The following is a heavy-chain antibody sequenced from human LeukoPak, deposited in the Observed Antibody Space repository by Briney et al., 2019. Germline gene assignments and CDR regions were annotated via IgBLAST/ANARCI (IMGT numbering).Heavy chain of an antibody. J-gene: IGHJ4*02. CDR2: ISFSGNSI. V-gene: IGHV3-48*03. CDR3: AREETANGDLDYLDF. CDR1: GFTFSSYE. Sequence: GGSLRLSCAASGFTFSSYEMNWVRQAPGKGLEWVSFISFSGNSIYYADSVKGRFTISRDNTKNSLYLQMNSLRAEDTAVYYCAREETANGDLDYLDFWGQGTLVTVSS. D-gene: IGHD4-17*01.